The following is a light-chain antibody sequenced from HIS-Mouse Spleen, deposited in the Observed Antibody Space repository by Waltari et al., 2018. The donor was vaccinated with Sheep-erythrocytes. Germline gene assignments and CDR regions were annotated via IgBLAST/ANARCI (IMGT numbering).Light chain of an antibody. CDR3: QQSYSTPYT. CDR2: AAS. CDR1: QSISSY. V-gene: IGKV1-39*01. J-gene: IGKJ2*01. Sequence: DIQMNQSPSSLSASVGDRVTITCRASQSISSYLNWYQQKPGKAPKLLIYAASSLQSGVPSRFSCSGSGTDFTLTISSLQPEDFATYYCQQSYSTPYTFGQGTKLEIK.